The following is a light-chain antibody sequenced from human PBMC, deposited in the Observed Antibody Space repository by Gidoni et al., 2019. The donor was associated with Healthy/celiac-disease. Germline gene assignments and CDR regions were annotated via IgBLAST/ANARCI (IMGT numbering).Light chain of an antibody. V-gene: IGKV1-39*01. CDR2: AAS. Sequence: DIEMTQSPSSLSASVGDRVTITCRASQSLSSYLNWYQQKPWKAPKLLIYAASSLQSGVPSRFSGSGSGTDFTLTISSLQPEDFATYYCQQSYSTPPFTFGPGTKVDIK. J-gene: IGKJ3*01. CDR3: QQSYSTPPFT. CDR1: QSLSSY.